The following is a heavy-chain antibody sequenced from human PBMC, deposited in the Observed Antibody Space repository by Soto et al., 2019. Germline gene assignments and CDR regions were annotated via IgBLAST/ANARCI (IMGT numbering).Heavy chain of an antibody. V-gene: IGHV1-2*04. CDR2: VNPNSGGT. D-gene: IGHD6-19*01. CDR3: VTSRVSIAVAGETEYYFDY. Sequence: AAVKVSCKASGYTFTGYYIHWVRQAPGQGLEWMGWVNPNSGGTNYAQKFQGWVTMTRDTSISTAYMELSRLRSDDTAVYYCVTSRVSIAVAGETEYYFDYWGQGTLVTVYS. CDR1: GYTFTGYY. J-gene: IGHJ4*02.